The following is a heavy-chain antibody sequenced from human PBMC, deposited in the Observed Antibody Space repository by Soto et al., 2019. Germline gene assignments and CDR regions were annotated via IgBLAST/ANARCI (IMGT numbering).Heavy chain of an antibody. CDR1: GFSVSSDY. CDR2: IYRGGST. CDR3: ARATEWNALDI. V-gene: IGHV3-53*02. Sequence: DVQLVETGGGLIQPGGSLRLSCAASGFSVSSDYMNWVRQDPGKGLEWVSVIYRGGSTYYADSVRGRFTIARDNSENTLFIQMNSLRAEDPAVYYCARATEWNALDIWGQGTMVTVSS. J-gene: IGHJ3*02. D-gene: IGHD3-3*01.